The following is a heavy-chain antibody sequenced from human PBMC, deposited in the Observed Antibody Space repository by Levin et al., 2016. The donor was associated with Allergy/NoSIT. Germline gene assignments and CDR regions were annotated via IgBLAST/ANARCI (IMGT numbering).Heavy chain of an antibody. J-gene: IGHJ5*02. CDR2: IDWDDDK. Sequence: WIRQPPGKALEWLALIDWDDDKYYSTSLKTRLTISKDTSKNQVVLTMTNMDPVDTATYYCARGYSGYDRYGSRWFDPWGQGTLVTVSS. D-gene: IGHD5-12*01. CDR3: ARGYSGYDRYGSRWFDP. V-gene: IGHV2-70*01.